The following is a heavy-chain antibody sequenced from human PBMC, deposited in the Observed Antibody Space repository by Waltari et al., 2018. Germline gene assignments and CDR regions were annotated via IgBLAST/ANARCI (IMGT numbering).Heavy chain of an antibody. D-gene: IGHD1-26*01. CDR3: ARAIGWEQIDY. J-gene: IGHJ4*02. CDR1: EDTFNGYY. CDR2: INPNSGDK. V-gene: IGHV1-2*02. Sequence: QVQLVQSGAEAKKPGAAVPVSCKASEDTFNGYYIQWVRQAPGHGLEWMGWINPNSGDKNYGAKFRGRVTMTRDTSIHTAYMELSRLRSDDTAIYFCARAIGWEQIDYWGQGTLVTVSS.